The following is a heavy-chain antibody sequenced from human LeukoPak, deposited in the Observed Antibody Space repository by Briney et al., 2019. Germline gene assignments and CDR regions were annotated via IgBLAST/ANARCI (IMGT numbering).Heavy chain of an antibody. J-gene: IGHJ4*02. D-gene: IGHD3-22*01. Sequence: GGSLRLSCAASGFTFSSYGMHWVRQAPGKGLEWVAFIRYDGSNKYYADSVKGRFTISRDNSKNTLYLQMNSLRAEDTAVYYCAKDRLHYYDSSGYIFDYWGQGTLVTVSS. V-gene: IGHV3-30*02. CDR2: IRYDGSNK. CDR1: GFTFSSYG. CDR3: AKDRLHYYDSSGYIFDY.